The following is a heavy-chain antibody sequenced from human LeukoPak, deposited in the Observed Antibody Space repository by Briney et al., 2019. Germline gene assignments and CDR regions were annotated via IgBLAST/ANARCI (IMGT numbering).Heavy chain of an antibody. Sequence: SETLSLTCTVSGGLVYTSDYYWGWIRQSPGKGLEWIGHVFYTGKTNYTPSLRGRVTISINTSKNQFSLKLASVTAADTAVYYCARIFASWGQGALVTVSS. CDR3: ARIFAS. J-gene: IGHJ4*02. CDR2: VFYTGKT. V-gene: IGHV4-39*07. CDR1: GGLVYTSDYY.